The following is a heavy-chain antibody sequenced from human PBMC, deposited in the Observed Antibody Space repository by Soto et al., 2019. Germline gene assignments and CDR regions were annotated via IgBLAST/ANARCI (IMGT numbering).Heavy chain of an antibody. CDR2: IYASGST. Sequence: QVQLQESGPGLVKPSETLSLTCNVSGVSIVGYSWSWIRQPAGKGLEWLGRIYASGSTNYNPSLKSRVTISVDTSKNQFSLKVTSVTAADTAVYYCAVLGAFQSYYYGMNVWGQGTTVTVSS. CDR1: GVSIVGYS. D-gene: IGHD3-10*01. V-gene: IGHV4-4*07. J-gene: IGHJ6*02. CDR3: AVLGAFQSYYYGMNV.